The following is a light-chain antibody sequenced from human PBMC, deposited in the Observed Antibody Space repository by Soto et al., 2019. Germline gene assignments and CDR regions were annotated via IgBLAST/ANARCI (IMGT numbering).Light chain of an antibody. Sequence: DTQMTQSPSAMSASVGDRVTITCRASRDITNYVAWFQQKPGQVPKRLIYAASSLQRGVPSRFSGSGSGTEFTLIISSLQPEDFATYYCLQHNTYPHTFGQGTKLEIK. J-gene: IGKJ2*01. V-gene: IGKV1-17*03. CDR2: AAS. CDR3: LQHNTYPHT. CDR1: RDITNY.